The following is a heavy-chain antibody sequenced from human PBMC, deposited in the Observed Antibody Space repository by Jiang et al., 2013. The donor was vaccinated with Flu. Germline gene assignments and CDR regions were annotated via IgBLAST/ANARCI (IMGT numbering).Heavy chain of an antibody. V-gene: IGHV1-18*04. D-gene: IGHD4-17*01. CDR2: ISAYNGNT. J-gene: IGHJ4*02. CDR3: ARHMDYGDYVTSPFDY. CDR1: GYTFISYG. Sequence: GAEVKKPGASVKVSCKAAGYTFISYGISWVRQAPGQGLEWMGWISAYNGNTNYAQKLQGRVTMTTDTSTSTAYMELRSLRSDDTAVYYCARHMDYGDYVTSPFDYWGQGTLVTVSS.